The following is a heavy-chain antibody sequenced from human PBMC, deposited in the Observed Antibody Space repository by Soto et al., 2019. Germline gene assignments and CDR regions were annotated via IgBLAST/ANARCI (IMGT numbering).Heavy chain of an antibody. Sequence: PGGSLRLSCAVSGFTFSDHYMDWIRQIPGSGLEWIVRTRNKANGYSTEYAASVRGRFTVSRDDSRSSLNLQMDSLRFEDTAVYYCVRATPYVGFDSWGQGALVTVSS. D-gene: IGHD3-16*01. V-gene: IGHV3-72*01. CDR3: VRATPYVGFDS. CDR2: TRNKANGYST. J-gene: IGHJ4*02. CDR1: GFTFSDHY.